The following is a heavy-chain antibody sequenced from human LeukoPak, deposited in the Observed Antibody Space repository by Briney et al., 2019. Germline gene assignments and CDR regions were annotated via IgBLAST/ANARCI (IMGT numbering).Heavy chain of an antibody. D-gene: IGHD3-9*01. CDR2: IYYSGST. V-gene: IGHV4-39*07. J-gene: IGHJ4*02. Sequence: SETLSLTCTVSGGSISSSSYYWGWIRQPPGKGLEWIGSIYYSGSTYYNPSLKSRVTISVDTSKNQFSLKLSSLTAADTAVYYCARDRGPMESYYDILTGYYPRWGGGYFDYWGQGTLVTVSS. CDR1: GGSISSSSYY. CDR3: ARDRGPMESYYDILTGYYPRWGGGYFDY.